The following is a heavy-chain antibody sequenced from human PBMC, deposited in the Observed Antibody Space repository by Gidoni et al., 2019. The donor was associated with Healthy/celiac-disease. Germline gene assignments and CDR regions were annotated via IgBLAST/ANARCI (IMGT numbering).Heavy chain of an antibody. J-gene: IGHJ6*02. D-gene: IGHD2-2*01. Sequence: QVQLVQSGAEVKKPGASVKVSCKASGYTFTSYGISWVRKAPGQGLEWMGWISAYNGNTNYAQKLQGRVTMTTDTSTSTAYMELRSLRSDDTAVYYCARDFQGSTSCYWCDGMDVWGQGTTVTVSS. CDR3: ARDFQGSTSCYWCDGMDV. V-gene: IGHV1-18*01. CDR1: GYTFTSYG. CDR2: ISAYNGNT.